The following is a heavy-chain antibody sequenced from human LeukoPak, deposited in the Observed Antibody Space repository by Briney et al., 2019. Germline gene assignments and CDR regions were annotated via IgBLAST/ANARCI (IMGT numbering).Heavy chain of an antibody. CDR2: IRYDGSNK. D-gene: IGHD3-22*01. J-gene: IGHJ4*02. V-gene: IGHV3-30*02. CDR3: GRNSGYYFDY. Sequence: PWGSLRLSCAASGFTFSSYGMHWVSQAPGKGLEWVAFIRYDGSNKYYADSVKGRFTISRDNSKNTLYLQMNSLRAEDTAVYYCGRNSGYYFDYWGQGTLVTVSS. CDR1: GFTFSSYG.